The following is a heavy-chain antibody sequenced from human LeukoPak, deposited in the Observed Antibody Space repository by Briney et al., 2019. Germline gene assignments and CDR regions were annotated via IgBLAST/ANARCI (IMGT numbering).Heavy chain of an antibody. J-gene: IGHJ4*02. D-gene: IGHD5-18*01. V-gene: IGHV3-23*01. CDR1: GFTFSNYA. Sequence: GGSLRLSCAASGFTFSNYAMSWVRQAPGKGLEWVSAISGSGGSTYYADSVKGRFTISRDNSKNTLYLQMNSLRAEDTAVYYCAKDLEDTAMVPVYFDYWGQGTLVTVSS. CDR2: ISGSGGST. CDR3: AKDLEDTAMVPVYFDY.